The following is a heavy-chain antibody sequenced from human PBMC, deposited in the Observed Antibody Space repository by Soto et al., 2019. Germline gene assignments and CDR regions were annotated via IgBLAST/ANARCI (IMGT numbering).Heavy chain of an antibody. CDR2: IIPIFGTA. J-gene: IGHJ6*02. V-gene: IGHV1-69*12. D-gene: IGHD6-13*01. CDR1: GGTFSSYA. CDR3: VRETYSSSWYRQYYYYGMDV. Sequence: QVQLVQSGAEVKKPGSSVKVSCKASGGTFSSYAISWVRQAPGQGLEWMGGIIPIFGTANYAQKFQGRVTITADESTSTAYMELSSLRSEDTAVYYCVRETYSSSWYRQYYYYGMDVWGQGTTVTVSS.